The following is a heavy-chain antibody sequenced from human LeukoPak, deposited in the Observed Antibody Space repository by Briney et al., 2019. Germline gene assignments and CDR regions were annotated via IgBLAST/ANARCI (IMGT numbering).Heavy chain of an antibody. Sequence: GASVKVSCKASGYTFSTYAISWVRQAPGQGLEWMGWINPYNGHTNSARQLQGRLKMTTDTSTSTAYMALTSLRSDDTAVYYCVRDGSSWFSDYYGIDVWGEGTTVTVSS. D-gene: IGHD6-13*01. J-gene: IGHJ6*04. CDR2: INPYNGHT. V-gene: IGHV1-18*01. CDR1: GYTFSTYA. CDR3: VRDGSSWFSDYYGIDV.